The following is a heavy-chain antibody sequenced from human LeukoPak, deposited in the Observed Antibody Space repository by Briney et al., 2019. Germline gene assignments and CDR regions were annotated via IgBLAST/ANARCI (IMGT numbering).Heavy chain of an antibody. CDR1: GFTFSSYW. V-gene: IGHV3-7*01. Sequence: GGSLRLSCAASGFTFSSYWMSWVRQAPGKGLEWVANIKQDGSEKYYVDSVKGRFTISRDNAKNSLYLQMNSLRAEDTAVYYCASGGFGELSPRVYMDVWGKGTTVTVSS. CDR3: ASGGFGELSPRVYMDV. CDR2: IKQDGSEK. D-gene: IGHD3-10*01. J-gene: IGHJ6*03.